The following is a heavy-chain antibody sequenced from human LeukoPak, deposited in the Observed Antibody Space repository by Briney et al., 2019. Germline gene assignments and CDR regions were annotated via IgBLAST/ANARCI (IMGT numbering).Heavy chain of an antibody. CDR3: ARVLYGDYYFDY. CDR2: INHSGST. Sequence: SETLSLTCAVYGGSFSGYYWSWIRQPPGKGLEWIGEINHSGSTNYNPPLKSRVTISVDTSKNQFSLKLSSVTAADTAVYYCARVLYGDYYFDYWGQGTLVTVSS. V-gene: IGHV4-34*01. D-gene: IGHD4-17*01. CDR1: GGSFSGYY. J-gene: IGHJ4*02.